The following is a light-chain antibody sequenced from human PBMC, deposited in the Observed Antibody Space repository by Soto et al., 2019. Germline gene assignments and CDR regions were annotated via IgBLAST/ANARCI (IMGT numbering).Light chain of an antibody. Sequence: EIVLTQSPATLSLSPGERATLSCRASQSVSSSLGWYQQKPGQAPRLLIYDASSRATGIPARFSGSGSGTDFTLTISSLEPEDFAVYYCQQRSNWPRLTFGGGIKVEMK. J-gene: IGKJ4*01. CDR3: QQRSNWPRLT. CDR1: QSVSSS. V-gene: IGKV3-11*01. CDR2: DAS.